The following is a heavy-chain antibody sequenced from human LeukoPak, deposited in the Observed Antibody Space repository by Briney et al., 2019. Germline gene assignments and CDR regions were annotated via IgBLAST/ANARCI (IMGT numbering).Heavy chain of an antibody. Sequence: GSLRLSCAASGFTFSSYGMHWVRQAPGKGLEWVAVISYDGSNKYYADSVKGRFTISRDNSKNTLYLQMNSLRAEDTAVYYCAKSAGYWGQGTLVTVSS. CDR2: ISYDGSNK. J-gene: IGHJ4*02. CDR1: GFTFSSYG. CDR3: AKSAGY. D-gene: IGHD6-13*01. V-gene: IGHV3-30*18.